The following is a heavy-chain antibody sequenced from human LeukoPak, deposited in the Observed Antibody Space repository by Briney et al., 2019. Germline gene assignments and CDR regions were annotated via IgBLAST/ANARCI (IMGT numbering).Heavy chain of an antibody. V-gene: IGHV3-74*01. CDR3: AKGGATVIDY. CDR1: GFTFSNYW. J-gene: IGHJ4*02. D-gene: IGHD4-17*01. CDR2: INSDGSST. Sequence: GGSLRLSCAVSGFTFSNYWMHWVRRAPGKGLVWVSRINSDGSSTTSADSVKGRFTISRDHAKHTLYLQMNSLRAEDTAVYYCAKGGATVIDYWGQGTLVTVSS.